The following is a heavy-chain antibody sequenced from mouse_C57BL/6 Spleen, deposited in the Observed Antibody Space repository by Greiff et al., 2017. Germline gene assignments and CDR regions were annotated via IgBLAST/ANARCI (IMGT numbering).Heavy chain of an antibody. CDR3: ARDGGLRRDWYVDV. Sequence: EVQLQQSGPELVKPGASVKISCKASGYTFTDYYMNWVKQSRGKSLEWIGDINPNNGGTSYNQKFKGKATLTVDKSSSTAYMELRSLTSEDSAVYYCARDGGLRRDWYVDVWGTGTTVTVSS. CDR2: INPNNGGT. D-gene: IGHD2-4*01. V-gene: IGHV1-26*01. J-gene: IGHJ1*03. CDR1: GYTFTDYY.